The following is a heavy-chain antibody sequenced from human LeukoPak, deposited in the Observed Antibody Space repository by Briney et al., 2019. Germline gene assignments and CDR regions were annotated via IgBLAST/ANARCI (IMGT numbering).Heavy chain of an antibody. V-gene: IGHV4-59*01. CDR2: IHYTGST. CDR1: GGSINNYY. CDR3: ARGGWSLDF. D-gene: IGHD6-19*01. Sequence: SETLSLTCIVSGGSINNYYWSWIRQPPREKFEWIGYIHYTGSTNSNPSLNSRVTISVDTSKNQFFLRLSSVTAADTAVYFCARGGWSLDFWGQGTLVTVSS. J-gene: IGHJ4*02.